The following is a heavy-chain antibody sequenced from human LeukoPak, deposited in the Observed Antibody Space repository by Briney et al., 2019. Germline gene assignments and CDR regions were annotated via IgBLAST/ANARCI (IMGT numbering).Heavy chain of an antibody. D-gene: IGHD3-10*01. V-gene: IGHV5-51*01. CDR1: GFSFTSYW. Sequence: PGESLKISCKGSGFSFTSYWIGWVRQMPGKGLEWMGNIFPADSDTRYSPSFQGQVTISADKSISTAYLQWSSLQASDTAMYYCAKQSYGDWDFDLWGRGILVTVSS. J-gene: IGHJ2*01. CDR3: AKQSYGDWDFDL. CDR2: IFPADSDT.